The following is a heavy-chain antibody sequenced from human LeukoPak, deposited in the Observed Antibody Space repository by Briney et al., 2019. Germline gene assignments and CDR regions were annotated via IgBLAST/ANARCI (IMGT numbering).Heavy chain of an antibody. D-gene: IGHD6-13*01. CDR3: ASREIAAAGQFDY. Sequence: ASETLSLTCAVYGGSFSGYYWSWIRQPPGKGLEWIGEINHSGSTNYNPSLKSRVTISVDTSKNQFSLKLSSVTAADTAVYYCASREIAAAGQFDYWGQGALVTVSS. V-gene: IGHV4-34*01. J-gene: IGHJ4*02. CDR2: INHSGST. CDR1: GGSFSGYY.